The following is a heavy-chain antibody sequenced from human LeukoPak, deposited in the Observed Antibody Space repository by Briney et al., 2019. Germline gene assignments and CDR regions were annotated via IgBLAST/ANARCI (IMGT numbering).Heavy chain of an antibody. J-gene: IGHJ5*02. CDR3: ARAQVGAPTDL. CDR2: IHGDGDNI. D-gene: IGHD1-26*01. Sequence: PGGSLRLSCAASGFPFSSYAMYWVRQAPGKRLVWVARIHGDGDNISYADSVRGRFTISRDNAKDTLYLHVNSLRPEDTAVYYCARAQVGAPTDLWGQGTLVTVSS. V-gene: IGHV3-74*01. CDR1: GFPFSSYA.